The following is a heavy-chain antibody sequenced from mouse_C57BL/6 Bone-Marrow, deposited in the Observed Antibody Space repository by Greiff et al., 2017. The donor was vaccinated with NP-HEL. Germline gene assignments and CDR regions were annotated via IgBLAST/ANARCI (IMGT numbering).Heavy chain of an antibody. CDR1: GFTFSDFY. Sequence: EVKLMESGGGLVQSGRSLRLSCATSGFTFSDFYMEWVRQAPGKGLEWIAASRNKANDYTTEYSASVKGRFIVSRDTSQSILYLQMNALRAEDTAIYYCARDARRSYAMDYGGQGTSVTVSS. CDR2: SRNKANDYTT. CDR3: ARDARRSYAMDY. V-gene: IGHV7-1*01. J-gene: IGHJ4*01.